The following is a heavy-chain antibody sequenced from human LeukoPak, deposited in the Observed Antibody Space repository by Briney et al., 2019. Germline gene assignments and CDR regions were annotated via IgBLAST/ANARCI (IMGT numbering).Heavy chain of an antibody. J-gene: IGHJ5*02. D-gene: IGHD3-3*01. CDR2: ISAYNGNT. Sequence: ASVKVSCKASGYTFTSYGISWVRQAPGQGLEWMGWISAYNGNTNYAQKLQGRVTMTTDTSTSTAYMELRSLRSDDTAVYYCAREIPYYDFWSGYPAGFDPWGQGTLVTVSS. CDR3: AREIPYYDFWSGYPAGFDP. CDR1: GYTFTSYG. V-gene: IGHV1-18*01.